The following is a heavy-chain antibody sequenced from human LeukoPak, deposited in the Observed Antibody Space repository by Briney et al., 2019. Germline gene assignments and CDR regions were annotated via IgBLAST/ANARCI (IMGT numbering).Heavy chain of an antibody. CDR1: GGSISSGEYY. D-gene: IGHD5-24*01. CDR2: IYYSGST. Sequence: PSETLSLTCTVSGGSISSGEYYWSWIRQPPGKGLEWIGYIYYSGSTYYNPSLESRVTISIDTSKNQFSLKVSSVTAADTAVYYCARVSTEGDELMGPLDYWGQGTLVTAST. CDR3: ARVSTEGDELMGPLDY. V-gene: IGHV4-30-4*01. J-gene: IGHJ4*02.